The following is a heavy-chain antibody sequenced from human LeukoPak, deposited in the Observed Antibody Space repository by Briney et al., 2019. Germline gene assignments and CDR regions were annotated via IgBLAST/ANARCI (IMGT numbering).Heavy chain of an antibody. J-gene: IGHJ6*03. V-gene: IGHV3-30*15. CDR3: ARDGGYCSGNNCSRTWNMDV. CDR1: GFIFRTYT. Sequence: GGSLRLSCAASGFIFRTYTMHWVRQTPDKGLEGVAIISYDGRDEYCGDSVKGRFKVYRDNSKNTLYLEMSSLRTEDTAVYYCARDGGYCSGNNCSRTWNMDVWGKGTTVTVSS. D-gene: IGHD2-2*01. CDR2: ISYDGRDE.